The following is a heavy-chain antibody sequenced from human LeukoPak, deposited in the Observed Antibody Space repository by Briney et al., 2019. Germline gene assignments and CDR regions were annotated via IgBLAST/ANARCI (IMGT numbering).Heavy chain of an antibody. CDR3: ARDPLRYLRVGDYDY. J-gene: IGHJ4*02. Sequence: GGSLRLPYAASGFTFSNSAMNWVRQVPGKGLEWVSSIDYDSSHIYYAASVRGRFTISRDNARNSVYLQMNSLRVEDTAVYYCARDPLRYLRVGDYDYWGQGTLVADSS. D-gene: IGHD3-9*01. CDR2: IDYDSSHI. V-gene: IGHV3-21*01. CDR1: GFTFSNSA.